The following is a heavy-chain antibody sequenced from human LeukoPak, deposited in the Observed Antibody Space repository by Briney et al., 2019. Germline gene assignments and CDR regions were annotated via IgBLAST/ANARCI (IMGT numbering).Heavy chain of an antibody. D-gene: IGHD5-12*01. Sequence: PGGSLRLSCAGSGFSFSSFAMTWVRQPPGKGLEWLSYISSSSSTIYYADSVKGRFTVSRDNAENLVYLQMNSLGAEDTAVYYCARVRRSGYIKDYWGQGSLVTVAS. CDR2: ISSSSSTI. CDR1: GFSFSSFA. CDR3: ARVRRSGYIKDY. J-gene: IGHJ4*02. V-gene: IGHV3-48*04.